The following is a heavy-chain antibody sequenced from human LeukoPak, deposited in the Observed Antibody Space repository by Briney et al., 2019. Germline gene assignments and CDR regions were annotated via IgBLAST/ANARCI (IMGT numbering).Heavy chain of an antibody. CDR1: GFTFDDYA. V-gene: IGHV3-9*01. Sequence: GGSLRLSCAASGFTFDDYAMHWVRQAPGKGLEWVSGISWNSGSVGYADSVKGRFTISRDNAKNSLYLQMNSLRAEDTAVYYCAKDIYSSSWSQTFDYWGQGTLVTVSS. CDR3: AKDIYSSSWSQTFDY. D-gene: IGHD6-13*01. CDR2: ISWNSGSV. J-gene: IGHJ4*02.